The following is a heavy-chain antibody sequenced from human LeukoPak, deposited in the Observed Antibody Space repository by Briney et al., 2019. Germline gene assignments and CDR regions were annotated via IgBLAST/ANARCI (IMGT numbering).Heavy chain of an antibody. CDR3: VRGRKGVLIDF. CDR2: LSGRGRRT. V-gene: IGHV3-23*01. D-gene: IGHD2-8*01. Sequence: GDSVRLSCAACGFTFRSHAMSWVRQPPGKGLEGVSDLSGRGRRTHHAASVKGRFTLTRDHATNSLYLQLNSLSGEDTAVYYWVRGRKGVLIDFWRQGTLVSVSS. J-gene: IGHJ4*02. CDR1: GFTFRSHA.